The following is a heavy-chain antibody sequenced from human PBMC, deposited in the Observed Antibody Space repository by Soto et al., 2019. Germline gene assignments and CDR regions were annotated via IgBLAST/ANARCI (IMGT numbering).Heavy chain of an antibody. Sequence: ASVKVSCKVSGYTLTELSMHWVRQAPGKGLEWMGGFDPEDGETIYAQKFQGRVTMTEDTSTDTAYMELSSLRSEDTAVYYCANISLFGVVIIPVDYYYYMDVWGKGTTVTVPS. J-gene: IGHJ6*03. V-gene: IGHV1-24*01. CDR1: GYTLTELS. CDR3: ANISLFGVVIIPVDYYYYMDV. CDR2: FDPEDGET. D-gene: IGHD3-3*01.